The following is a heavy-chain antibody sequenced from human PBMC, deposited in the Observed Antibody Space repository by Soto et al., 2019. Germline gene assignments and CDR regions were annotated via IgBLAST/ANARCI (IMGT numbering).Heavy chain of an antibody. Sequence: SETLSLTCTVAGGYIISLDYYWSWIRQPPGKGLEWIGYIYYSGSTYYNPSLKSRVTISVDTSKNQFSLKLSSVTAADTAVYYCARGWCYYDCSGYYHYWGQGTLVTVSS. CDR2: IYYSGST. D-gene: IGHD3-22*01. J-gene: IGHJ4*02. CDR1: GGYIISLDYY. CDR3: ARGWCYYDCSGYYHY. V-gene: IGHV4-30-4*01.